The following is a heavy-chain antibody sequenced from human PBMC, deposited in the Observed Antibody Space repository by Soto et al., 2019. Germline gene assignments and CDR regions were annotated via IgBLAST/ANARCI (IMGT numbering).Heavy chain of an antibody. V-gene: IGHV3-21*01. CDR2: ISSSSSYI. CDR1: GVTFSSYS. J-gene: IGHJ4*02. D-gene: IGHD5-12*01. Sequence: EVQLVESGGGLVKPGGSLRLSCAASGVTFSSYSMNWVRQAPGKVLEWVSSISSSSSYIYYADSVKGRFTIARDNAKNSLYLQMNSLRAEDTAVYYCAREVSKYSGYDFDYWGQGTLVTVSS. CDR3: AREVSKYSGYDFDY.